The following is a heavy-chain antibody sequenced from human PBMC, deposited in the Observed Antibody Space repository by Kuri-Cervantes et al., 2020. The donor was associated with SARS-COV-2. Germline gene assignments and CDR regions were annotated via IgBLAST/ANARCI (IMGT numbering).Heavy chain of an antibody. D-gene: IGHD2-2*01. V-gene: IGHV3-21*01. J-gene: IGHJ4*02. CDR3: AREHCSSTSCFGLDY. CDR1: GFTFSSYS. CDR2: ISSSSYI. Sequence: GESLKISCAASGFTFSSYSMNWVRQAPGKGLEWVSSISSSSYIYYADSVKGRFTISRDNAKNSLYLQMNSLRAEDTAVYYCAREHCSSTSCFGLDYWGQGTLVTVSS.